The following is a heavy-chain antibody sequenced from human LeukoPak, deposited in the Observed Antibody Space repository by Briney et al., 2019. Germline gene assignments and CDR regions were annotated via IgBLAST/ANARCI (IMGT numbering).Heavy chain of an antibody. Sequence: PGGSLRLSCAASGFTFSSYEMNWVRQAPGKGLEWVSYISSSGSTIYYADSVKGRFTISRDNAKNSLYLQMNSLRAEDTAVYYCARIGAEHYYYGMDVWGQGTTVTVSS. J-gene: IGHJ6*02. CDR1: GFTFSSYE. CDR2: ISSSGSTI. D-gene: IGHD3-10*01. CDR3: ARIGAEHYYYGMDV. V-gene: IGHV3-48*03.